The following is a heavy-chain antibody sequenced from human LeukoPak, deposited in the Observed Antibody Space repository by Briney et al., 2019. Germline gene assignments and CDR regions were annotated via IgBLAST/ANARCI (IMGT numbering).Heavy chain of an antibody. CDR1: GYTLTELS. CDR2: INPNSGGT. J-gene: IGHJ5*02. Sequence: ASVKVSCKVSGYTLTELSMHWVRQAPGQGLEWMGWINPNSGGTNYAQKFQGRVTMTRDTSISTAYMELSRLRSDDTAVYYCARAPYYYGSGSQTGDDWFDPWGQGTLVTVSS. V-gene: IGHV1-2*02. D-gene: IGHD3-10*01. CDR3: ARAPYYYGSGSQTGDDWFDP.